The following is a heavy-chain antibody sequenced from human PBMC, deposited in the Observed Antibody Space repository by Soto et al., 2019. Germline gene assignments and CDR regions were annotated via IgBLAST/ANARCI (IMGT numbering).Heavy chain of an antibody. CDR2: IDSDGSRT. V-gene: IGHV3-74*01. J-gene: IGHJ4*02. CDR3: VRGLDWDK. CDR1: GLTFSSYW. Sequence: EVQLVESGGDLVQPGGSLRLSCAVSGLTFSSYWMHWVRQAPGKGLEWVSRIDSDGSRTNYADSVKGRFTISRDNAKNTLYLQMNSLRAVDTALYYCVRGLDWDKWGEGSLVIVSS. D-gene: IGHD1-26*01.